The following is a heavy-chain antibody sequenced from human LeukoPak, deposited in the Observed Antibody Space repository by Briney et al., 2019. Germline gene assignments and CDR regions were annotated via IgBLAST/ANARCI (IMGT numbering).Heavy chain of an antibody. V-gene: IGHV4-61*02. CDR3: ARDRSQGSYSVA. Sequence: SETLSLTCTVSGGSISSGSYYWSWIRQPAGKGLEWIGRIYTSGSTNYNPSLKSRVTISVDTSKNQFSLKLGSVTAADTAVYYCARDRSQGSYSVAWGQGTLVTVSS. J-gene: IGHJ5*02. CDR2: IYTSGST. D-gene: IGHD1-26*01. CDR1: GGSISSGSYY.